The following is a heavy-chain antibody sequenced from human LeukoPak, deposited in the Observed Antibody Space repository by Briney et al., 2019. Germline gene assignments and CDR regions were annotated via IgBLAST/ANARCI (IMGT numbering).Heavy chain of an antibody. CDR1: GYTFTDYY. CDR3: ARDHCTSNSCYEDFYYGMDV. Sequence: GASVKASCKASGYTFTDYYVHWVRQAPGQGLEWMGWINPNSGGTEYAQKFQGRVTMTRDTSISTAYMDLSRLGSDDTAMYYCARDHCTSNSCYEDFYYGMDVWGQGTTVTVSS. D-gene: IGHD2-2*01. J-gene: IGHJ6*02. CDR2: INPNSGGT. V-gene: IGHV1-2*02.